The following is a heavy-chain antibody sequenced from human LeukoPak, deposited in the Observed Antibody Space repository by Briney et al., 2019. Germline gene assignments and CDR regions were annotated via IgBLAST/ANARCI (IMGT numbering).Heavy chain of an antibody. CDR2: IYPGDPDT. Sequence: GESLKISCKGSGYSFTSYWIGWVRQMPGKGLEWMGIIYPGDPDTRYSPSFQGQVTISADESINTAYLQWSSLKASDTAMYYCARELYCSGGSCYHFDYWGQGTLVTVSS. CDR3: ARELYCSGGSCYHFDY. CDR1: GYSFTSYW. V-gene: IGHV5-51*01. J-gene: IGHJ4*02. D-gene: IGHD2-15*01.